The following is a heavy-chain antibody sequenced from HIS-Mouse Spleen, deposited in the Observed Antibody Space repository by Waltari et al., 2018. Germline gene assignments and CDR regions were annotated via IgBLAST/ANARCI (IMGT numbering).Heavy chain of an antibody. CDR1: GGSFSGYY. Sequence: QVQLQQWGAGLLKPSETLSLTCAVYGGSFSGYYWSWIRQPPGKGLEWIGEINHSGSTNYNPSLKGRVTISGDTSKNQFSLKLSSVTAADTAVYYCARGHADDWGYFDYWGQGTLVTVSS. CDR2: INHSGST. J-gene: IGHJ4*02. CDR3: ARGHADDWGYFDY. V-gene: IGHV4-34*01. D-gene: IGHD7-27*01.